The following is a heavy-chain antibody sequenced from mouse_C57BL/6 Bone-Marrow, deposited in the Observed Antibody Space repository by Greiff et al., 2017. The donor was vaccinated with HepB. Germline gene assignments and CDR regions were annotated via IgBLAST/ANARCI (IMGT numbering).Heavy chain of an antibody. V-gene: IGHV5-12*01. CDR2: ISNGGGST. CDR3: ARHENGGFAY. J-gene: IGHJ3*01. CDR1: GFTFSDYY. Sequence: EVNVVESGGGLVQPGGSLKLSCAASGFTFSDYYMYWVRQTPEKRLEWVAYISNGGGSTYYPDTVKGRFTISRDNAKNTPYLQMSRLKSEDTAMYYCARHENGGFAYWGQGTMVTVSA.